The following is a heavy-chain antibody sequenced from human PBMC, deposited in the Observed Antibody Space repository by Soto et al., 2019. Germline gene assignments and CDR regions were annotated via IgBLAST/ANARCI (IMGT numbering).Heavy chain of an antibody. CDR1: GFTFSSYA. J-gene: IGHJ6*02. Sequence: GGSLRLSCAASGFTFSSYAMHWVRQAPGKGLEWVAVISYDGSNKYYADSVKGRFTISRDNSKNTLYLQMNSLRAEDTAVYYCARDALLWFGESHYGMDVWGQGTTVTVSS. CDR2: ISYDGSNK. D-gene: IGHD3-10*01. V-gene: IGHV3-30-3*01. CDR3: ARDALLWFGESHYGMDV.